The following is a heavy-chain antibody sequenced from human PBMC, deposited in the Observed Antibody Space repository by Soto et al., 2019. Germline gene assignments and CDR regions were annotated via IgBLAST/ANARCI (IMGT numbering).Heavy chain of an antibody. V-gene: IGHV4-4*02. Sequence: LTCVVSRGAMISSNWGSLGRQPPVKGLEWIGEIYYSGSVNYNPSLQSRVTVSLDKSKNHFSLKLNSVTAADTAVYYCARDRGVTTGVAWFDLWGQGTLVTVSS. CDR2: IYYSGSV. CDR3: ARDRGVTTGVAWFDL. CDR1: RGAMISSNW. D-gene: IGHD4-17*01. J-gene: IGHJ5*02.